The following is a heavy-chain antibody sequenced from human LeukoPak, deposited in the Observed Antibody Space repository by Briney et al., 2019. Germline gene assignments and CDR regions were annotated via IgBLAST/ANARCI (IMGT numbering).Heavy chain of an antibody. J-gene: IGHJ4*02. V-gene: IGHV3-30*04. CDR2: IAYDGSNK. Sequence: GRSLRLSCGASGFTSNSYAMHWVRQAPGQGLEWVAVIAYDGSNKYYAESVKGRFTISRDNSENTLLLQMNSLGVEDTAVYYCARDAVRWTAVTTVADWGQGALVTVSS. CDR3: ARDAVRWTAVTTVAD. D-gene: IGHD4-17*01. CDR1: GFTSNSYA.